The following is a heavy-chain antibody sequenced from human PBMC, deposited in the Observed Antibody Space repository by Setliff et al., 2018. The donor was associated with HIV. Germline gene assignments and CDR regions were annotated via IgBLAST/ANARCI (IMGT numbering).Heavy chain of an antibody. Sequence: PGGSLRLSCEGSGFTFDNYAMHWVRQVPGKGLEWVSGISWNSVGIGYADSVRGRFTISRDDAKNSLYLQMNNLRREDTALYYCATAAFYDTSGFYAQWGRGTLVTVS. CDR1: GFTFDNYA. D-gene: IGHD3-22*01. V-gene: IGHV3-9*01. CDR3: ATAAFYDTSGFYAQ. CDR2: ISWNSVGI. J-gene: IGHJ4*02.